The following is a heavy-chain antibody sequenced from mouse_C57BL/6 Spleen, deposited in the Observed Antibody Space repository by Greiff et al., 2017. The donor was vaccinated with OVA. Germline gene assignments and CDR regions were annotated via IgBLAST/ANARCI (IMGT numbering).Heavy chain of an antibody. CDR3: AYSNHDAMDY. J-gene: IGHJ4*01. D-gene: IGHD2-5*01. CDR2: IYPRDGST. V-gene: IGHV1-85*01. Sequence: QLQQSGPVLVKPGASVKLSCKASGYTFTSYDINWVKQRTGPGLEWIGWIYPRDGSTKYNEKFKGKATLTVDTSSSTAYMELHSLTSEDSAVYFCAYSNHDAMDYWGQGTSVTVSS. CDR1: GYTFTSYD.